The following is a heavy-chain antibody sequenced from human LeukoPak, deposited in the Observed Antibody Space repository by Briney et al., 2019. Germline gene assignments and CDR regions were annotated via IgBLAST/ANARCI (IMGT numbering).Heavy chain of an antibody. CDR1: GFTFSSYN. J-gene: IGHJ5*02. V-gene: IGHV3-21*01. D-gene: IGHD3-22*01. CDR2: ITSGSSYI. CDR3: ASAYYYDSSGYFLIDP. Sequence: PGGSLRLSCAASGFTFSSYNMNWVRQAPGKGLEWVSSITSGSSYIYYADSVKGRFTISRDNAKNSLYLQMNSLRAEDTAVYYCASAYYYDSSGYFLIDPWGQGTLVTVSS.